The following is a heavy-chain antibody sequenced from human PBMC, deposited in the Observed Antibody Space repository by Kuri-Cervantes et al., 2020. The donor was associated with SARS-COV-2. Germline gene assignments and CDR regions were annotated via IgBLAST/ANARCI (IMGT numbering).Heavy chain of an antibody. J-gene: IGHJ5*02. CDR1: GFTFSSYG. D-gene: IGHD3-10*01. V-gene: IGHV3-30*02. CDR2: IRYDGSNK. Sequence: GGSLRLSCAASGFTFSSYGMHWVRQAPGKGLEWVAFIRYDGSNKYYADSVKGRFTISRDNSKNTLYLQMNSLRAEDTAVYYCAKDQGYYGSGSHFWFDPWGQGTLVT. CDR3: AKDQGYYGSGSHFWFDP.